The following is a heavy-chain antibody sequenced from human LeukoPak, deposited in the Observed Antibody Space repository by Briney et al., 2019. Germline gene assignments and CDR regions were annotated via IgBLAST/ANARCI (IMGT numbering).Heavy chain of an antibody. D-gene: IGHD4-17*01. Sequence: SETLSLTCTVSGGSISSRSYCWSWIRQPAGKGLEWIGRIYPNGRTQYNPSLQSRVTIGLDNPKKQFSLKLTSVTAADTAVYYCARPSDYADFQDWGQGTLVTVSS. J-gene: IGHJ1*01. CDR1: GGSISSRSYC. CDR2: IYPNGRT. V-gene: IGHV4-61*02. CDR3: ARPSDYADFQD.